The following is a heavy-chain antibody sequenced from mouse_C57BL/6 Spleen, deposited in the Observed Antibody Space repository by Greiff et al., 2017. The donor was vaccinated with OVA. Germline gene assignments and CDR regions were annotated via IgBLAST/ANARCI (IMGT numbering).Heavy chain of an antibody. CDR2: IHPNSGST. CDR3: ARRDYYGSSYAMDY. Sequence: VQLQQPGAELVKPGASVKLSCKASGYTFTSYWMHWVKQRPGQGLEWIGMIHPNSGSTNYNEKFKSKATLTVDKSSSTAYVQLSSLTSEDSAVYYCARRDYYGSSYAMDYWGQGTSVTVSS. CDR1: GYTFTSYW. J-gene: IGHJ4*01. D-gene: IGHD1-1*01. V-gene: IGHV1-64*01.